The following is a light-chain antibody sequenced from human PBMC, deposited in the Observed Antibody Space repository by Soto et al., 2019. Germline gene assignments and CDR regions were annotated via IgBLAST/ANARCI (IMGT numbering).Light chain of an antibody. CDR3: QQRSNSAT. CDR1: QSVSSY. V-gene: IGKV3-11*01. J-gene: IGKJ4*01. CDR2: DAS. Sequence: EIVLTQSPATLSLSPGERATLSCRASQSVSSYLAWYQQQPGQAPRLLIYDASNRATGIPARFSGSASGTYFTLTISSLEPEYFAVYYCQQRSNSATFGEGTKVDIK.